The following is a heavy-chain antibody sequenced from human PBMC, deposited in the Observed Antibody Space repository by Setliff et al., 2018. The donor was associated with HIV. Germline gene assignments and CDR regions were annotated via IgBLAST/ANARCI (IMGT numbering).Heavy chain of an antibody. J-gene: IGHJ4*03. CDR3: ARRARESTALHSDWNDVLFFDY. D-gene: IGHD1-1*01. V-gene: IGHV1-8*02. Sequence: GASVKVSCKASGYSFTNYDTNWVRQATGQGLEWMGWMNPKSGNTGYARKFQGRVTMTRKTSISTAYMELRSLRSDDTAVYYCARRARESTALHSDWNDVLFFDYWGKGTTVTVSS. CDR2: MNPKSGNT. CDR1: GYSFTNYD.